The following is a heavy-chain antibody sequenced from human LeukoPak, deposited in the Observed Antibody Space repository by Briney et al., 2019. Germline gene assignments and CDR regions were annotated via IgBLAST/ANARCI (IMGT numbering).Heavy chain of an antibody. J-gene: IGHJ4*02. Sequence: GGSLRLSYAASGFTFSNSWMSWVRQAPGKGLEWLTNIKEDGSKTYYVDSVKGRFTISRDNAKNSLYLQMNSLRAEDTAVYYCVRDYVWGTSNSYYCGEGTLVTVSS. CDR3: VRDYVWGTSNSYY. CDR2: IKEDGSKT. CDR1: GFTFSNSW. V-gene: IGHV3-7*01. D-gene: IGHD3-16*01.